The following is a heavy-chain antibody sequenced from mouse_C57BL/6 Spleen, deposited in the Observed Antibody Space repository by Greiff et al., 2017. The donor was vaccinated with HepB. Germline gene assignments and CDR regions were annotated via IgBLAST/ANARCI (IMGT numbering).Heavy chain of an antibody. D-gene: IGHD2-3*01. CDR1: GFTFSSYA. V-gene: IGHV5-9-1*02. CDR2: ISSGGDYI. J-gene: IGHJ3*01. CDR3: TRGPFDGYYPAWFAY. Sequence: EVKLQESGEGLVKPGGSLKLSCAASGFTFSSYAMSWVRQTPEKRLEWVAYISSGGDYIYYADTVKGRFTISRDNARNTLYLQMSSLKSEDTAMYYCTRGPFDGYYPAWFAYWGQGTLVTVSA.